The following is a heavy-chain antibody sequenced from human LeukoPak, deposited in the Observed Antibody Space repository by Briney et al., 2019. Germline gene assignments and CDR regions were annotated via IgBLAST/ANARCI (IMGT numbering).Heavy chain of an antibody. Sequence: PGGSLRLSCAASGFTFSSYAMHWVRQAPGKGLEWVAVISYDGSNKYYADSVKGRFTISRDNSKNTLYLQMNSLRAEDTAVYYCARGLIVGATPFDYWGQGTLVTVSS. D-gene: IGHD1-26*01. V-gene: IGHV3-30-3*01. CDR2: ISYDGSNK. J-gene: IGHJ4*02. CDR1: GFTFSSYA. CDR3: ARGLIVGATPFDY.